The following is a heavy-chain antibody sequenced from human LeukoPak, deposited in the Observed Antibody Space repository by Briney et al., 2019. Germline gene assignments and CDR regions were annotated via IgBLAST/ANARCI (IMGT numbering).Heavy chain of an antibody. J-gene: IGHJ4*02. Sequence: SETLSLTCTVSGGSISSSSYYWGWIRQPPGKGLEWIGSIYYSGSTYYNPSLKSRVTISVDTSKNQFSLKLGSVTAADTAVYYCARVGDFWSGYYTGASNYFDYWGQGTLVTVSS. CDR3: ARVGDFWSGYYTGASNYFDY. CDR2: IYYSGST. CDR1: GGSISSSSYY. D-gene: IGHD3-3*01. V-gene: IGHV4-39*07.